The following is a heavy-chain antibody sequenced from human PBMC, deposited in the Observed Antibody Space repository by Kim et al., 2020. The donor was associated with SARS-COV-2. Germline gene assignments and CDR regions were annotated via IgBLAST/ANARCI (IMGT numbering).Heavy chain of an antibody. J-gene: IGHJ6*02. D-gene: IGHD6-19*01. CDR3: VRRGLGYGMDV. Sequence: ASVKVSCKPSGYTFATYAIHWVRQAPGQRLEFMGWINAGNGDTGSSQKFQGRVTLSRDSYARTVYMELSSLGSEDTAVYFCVRRGLGYGMDVWGQGTTVTVSS. CDR1: GYTFATYA. CDR2: INAGNGDT. V-gene: IGHV1-3*01.